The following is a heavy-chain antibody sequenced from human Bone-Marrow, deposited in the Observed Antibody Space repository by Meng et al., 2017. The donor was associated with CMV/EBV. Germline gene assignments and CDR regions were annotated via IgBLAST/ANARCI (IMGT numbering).Heavy chain of an antibody. CDR1: GYTFTSYG. Sequence: ASAMVSCKASGYTFTSYGNSWVRQAPGQGREWMGWISAYNGNTNYAQKFQGRVTITADKSTSTAYMELSSRRSEDTAVYYCARGVAARPRFVYWGQGTLVTVSS. CDR3: ARGVAARPRFVY. J-gene: IGHJ4*02. D-gene: IGHD6-6*01. CDR2: ISAYNGNT. V-gene: IGHV1-18*01.